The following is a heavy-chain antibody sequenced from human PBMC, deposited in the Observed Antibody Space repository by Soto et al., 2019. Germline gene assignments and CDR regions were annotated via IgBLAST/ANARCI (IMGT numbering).Heavy chain of an antibody. V-gene: IGHV3-30-3*01. D-gene: IGHD3-3*01. CDR1: GFTFSSYA. CDR3: ARDGDFWSGYRRYYGMDV. J-gene: IGHJ6*02. CDR2: ISYDGSNK. Sequence: GGSLRLSCAASGFTFSSYAMHWVRQAPGKGLEWVAVISYDGSNKYYADSVKGRFTISRDNSKNTLYLQMNSLRAEDTAVYYCARDGDFWSGYRRYYGMDVWGQGTTVTVSS.